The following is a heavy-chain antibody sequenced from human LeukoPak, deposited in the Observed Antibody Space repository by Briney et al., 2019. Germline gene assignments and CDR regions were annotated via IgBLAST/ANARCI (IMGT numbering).Heavy chain of an antibody. V-gene: IGHV4-39*01. CDR3: ARRATAGDYVGWFDP. J-gene: IGHJ5*02. Sequence: SETLSLTCTVSAGSISSSSYYWGWIRQPPGKGLEWIGSIYYSGSTYYNPSLKSRVTISVDTSKNPFSLKLSSVTAADTAVCYCARRATAGDYVGWFDPWGQGTLVTVSS. D-gene: IGHD4-17*01. CDR1: AGSISSSSYY. CDR2: IYYSGST.